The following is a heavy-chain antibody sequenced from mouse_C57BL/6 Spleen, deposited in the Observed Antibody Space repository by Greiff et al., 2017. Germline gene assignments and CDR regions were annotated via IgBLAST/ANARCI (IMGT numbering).Heavy chain of an antibody. CDR2: ISYDGSN. D-gene: IGHD1-1*01. CDR1: GYSITSGYY. CDR3: ARETTVVGAMDY. V-gene: IGHV3-6*01. J-gene: IGHJ4*01. Sequence: DVQLQESGPGLVKPSQSLSLTCSVTGYSITSGYYWNWIRQFPGNKLEWMGYISYDGSNNYNPSLKNRITITRDTTKNQFFLKLNSVTTEDTATYYCARETTVVGAMDYWGQGTSVTVSS.